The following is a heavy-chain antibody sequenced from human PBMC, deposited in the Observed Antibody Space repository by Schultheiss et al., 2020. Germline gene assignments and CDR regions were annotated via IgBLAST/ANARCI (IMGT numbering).Heavy chain of an antibody. CDR2: IYYNGNT. V-gene: IGHV4-31*03. Sequence: SATLSLTCSVSGGSISSRGYSWSWIRQHPGKGLEWIGQIYYNGNTHYSSSLKSRLTISIDTSRNQFSLNLSSVTAADTAIYYCAREGFDPWGQGTLVTGYS. CDR1: GGSISSRGYS. J-gene: IGHJ5*02. CDR3: AREGFDP.